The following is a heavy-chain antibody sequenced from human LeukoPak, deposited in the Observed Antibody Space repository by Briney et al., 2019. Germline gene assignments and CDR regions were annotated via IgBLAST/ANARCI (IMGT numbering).Heavy chain of an antibody. D-gene: IGHD2-2*01. J-gene: IGHJ6*02. Sequence: SETLSLTCAVYGGSFSGYYWSWIRQPPGKGLEWIGEINHSGSTNYNPPLKSRVTISVDTSKNQFSLKLSSVTAADTAVYYCAREISTNLYYYYGMDVWGQGTTVTVSS. CDR2: INHSGST. CDR1: GGSFSGYY. CDR3: AREISTNLYYYYGMDV. V-gene: IGHV4-34*01.